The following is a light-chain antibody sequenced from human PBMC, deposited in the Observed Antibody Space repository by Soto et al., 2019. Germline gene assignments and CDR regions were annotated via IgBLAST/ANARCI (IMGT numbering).Light chain of an antibody. CDR2: KAS. CDR1: KSLRRP. CDR3: QPYFSYSEA. J-gene: IGKJ1*01. V-gene: IGKV1-5*03. Sequence: QSPQTLSRSVGAGVTIIGKASKSLRRPLAWYQQKPGKAPKLLIYKASTLKSGVPSRFSGSVCGIEFTLKISSRQPDDFATYYCQPYFSYSEAFGQGTKVDI.